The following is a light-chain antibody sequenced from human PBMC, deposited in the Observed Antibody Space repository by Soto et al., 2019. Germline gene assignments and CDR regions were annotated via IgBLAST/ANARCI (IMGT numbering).Light chain of an antibody. V-gene: IGKV3-15*01. CDR2: DAS. CDR3: QQYNNWPLT. CDR1: QSVNRN. Sequence: EIVMTQSPATLSVSPGERATLSCRASQSVNRNLAWYQQKPGQTPRLLIYDASFRATGIPARFNGSGSGTAFTLTISSLQSEDFAVYYCQQYNNWPLTFGGGTNVEIK. J-gene: IGKJ4*01.